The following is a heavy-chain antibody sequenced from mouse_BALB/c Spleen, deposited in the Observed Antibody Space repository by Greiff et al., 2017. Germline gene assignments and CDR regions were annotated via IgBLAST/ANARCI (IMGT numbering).Heavy chain of an antibody. Sequence: EVQVVESGGGLVKPGGSLKLSCAASGFTFSDYYMYWVRQTPEKRLEWVATISDGGSYTYYPDSVKGRFTISRDNAKNNLYLQMSSLKSEDTAMYYCATGTDFDYWGQGTTLTVSS. CDR1: GFTFSDYY. J-gene: IGHJ2*01. CDR2: ISDGGSYT. V-gene: IGHV5-4*02. D-gene: IGHD4-1*01. CDR3: ATGTDFDY.